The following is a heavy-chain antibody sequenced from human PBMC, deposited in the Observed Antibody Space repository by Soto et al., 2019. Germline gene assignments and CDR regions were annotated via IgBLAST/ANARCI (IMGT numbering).Heavy chain of an antibody. D-gene: IGHD2-8*02. V-gene: IGHV4-4*07. J-gene: IGHJ4*02. CDR2: FSLSGTT. CDR1: GASITSSSY. Sequence: QVQLQESGPGLMKPSETLSLTCTVSGASITSSSYWSWIRQPAGKGLEWIGRFSLSGTTNYNPSLRSRVTMSVDVSKNQFSLRLTSVTAADTALYYCARGMTPPGAPAWYYFDSWGQGTLVTVSS. CDR3: ARGMTPPGAPAWYYFDS.